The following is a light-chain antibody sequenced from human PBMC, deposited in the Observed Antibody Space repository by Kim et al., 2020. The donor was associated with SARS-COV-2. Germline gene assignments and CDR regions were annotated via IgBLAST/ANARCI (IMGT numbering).Light chain of an antibody. J-gene: IGLJ3*02. CDR1: SSNIANYE. CDR2: AEN. CDR3: HSYDSTLSDWV. Sequence: GPRVNISCTGSSSNIANYEVHWYQQVPGTVPKLRIYAENNRPSGVPGRFSASKSGTSASLAITGLQAEDEADYYCHSYDSTLSDWVFGGGTQLTVL. V-gene: IGLV1-40*01.